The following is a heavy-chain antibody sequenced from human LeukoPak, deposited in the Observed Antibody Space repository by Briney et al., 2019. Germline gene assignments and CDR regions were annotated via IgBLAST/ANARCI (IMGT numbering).Heavy chain of an antibody. Sequence: SETLSLTCAVYGGSFSGYYWSWIRQPPGKGLEWIGEINHSGSTNYNPSLKSRVTISVDTSKNQFSLKLSSVTAADTAVYYCARDLTYYDILTDGYYYYMDVWGKGTTVTVSS. CDR1: GGSFSGYY. CDR2: INHSGST. D-gene: IGHD3-9*01. CDR3: ARDLTYYDILTDGYYYYMDV. V-gene: IGHV4-34*01. J-gene: IGHJ6*03.